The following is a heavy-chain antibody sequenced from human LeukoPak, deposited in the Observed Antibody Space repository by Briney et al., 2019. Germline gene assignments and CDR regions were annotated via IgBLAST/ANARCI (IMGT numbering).Heavy chain of an antibody. J-gene: IGHJ6*02. D-gene: IGHD6-6*01. CDR3: ARDRGIAARPGYYGMDV. CDR2: IYYSGST. V-gene: IGHV4-59*01. Sequence: SETLSLTCTVSGGSINSYYWSWIRQPPGKGLEWIGYIYYSGSTNYNPSLKSRVTISVDTSKNQFSLKLSSVTAADTAVYYCARDRGIAARPGYYGMDVWGQATTVTVSS. CDR1: GGSINSYY.